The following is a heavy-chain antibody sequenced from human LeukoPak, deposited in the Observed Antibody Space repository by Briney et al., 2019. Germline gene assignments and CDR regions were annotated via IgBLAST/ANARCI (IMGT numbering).Heavy chain of an antibody. CDR3: AKDLAILTGYYKGFDY. V-gene: IGHV3-23*01. CDR2: ISDAGGST. J-gene: IGHJ4*02. CDR1: GFTFSSYA. D-gene: IGHD3-9*01. Sequence: GGSLRLSCAASGFTFSSYAMSWVRQAPGKGLEWVSTISDAGGSTYHADSVKGRFTISRDKSKNALYLQMNSLRAEDTAVYYCAKDLAILTGYYKGFDYWGQGTLVTVSS.